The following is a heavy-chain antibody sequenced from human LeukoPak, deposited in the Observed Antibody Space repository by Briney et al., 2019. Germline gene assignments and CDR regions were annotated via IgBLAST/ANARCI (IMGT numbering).Heavy chain of an antibody. CDR1: GFTFSSYA. D-gene: IGHD5-18*01. Sequence: GGSLRLSCAASGFTFSSYAMSWVRQAPGKGLEWVSAISGSGDSTYYADSVKGRFTISRDNSKNTLYLQMNSLRAEDTAVYYCAKNMGGYSYGYRDYYYYYMDVWGKGTTVTVSS. CDR3: AKNMGGYSYGYRDYYYYYMDV. V-gene: IGHV3-23*01. CDR2: ISGSGDST. J-gene: IGHJ6*03.